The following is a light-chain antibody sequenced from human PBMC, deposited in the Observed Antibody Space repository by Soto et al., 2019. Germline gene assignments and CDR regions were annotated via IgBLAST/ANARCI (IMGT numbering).Light chain of an antibody. CDR3: CSFAGRNTFV. Sequence: HSALTQPASVSGSPGQSITISCTGTISDIETYNLVSWYQQYTGKAPKLLIYEDSKRPSGVSDRFSGSKSVTTASLTIYGLQAEYEADYHCCSFAGRNTFVFGAGTKVTVL. J-gene: IGLJ1*01. CDR2: EDS. V-gene: IGLV2-23*01. CDR1: ISDIETYNL.